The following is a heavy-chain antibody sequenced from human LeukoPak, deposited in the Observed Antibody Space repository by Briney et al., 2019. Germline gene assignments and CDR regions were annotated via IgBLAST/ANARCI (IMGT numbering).Heavy chain of an antibody. CDR2: VSHTGNT. D-gene: IGHD2-15*01. CDR3: ARGARGRSSFWDY. Sequence: PSETLSLTCAVSGGSISSDNWWSWVRQPPGKGLEWIGEVSHTGNTNYNPSLKSRVTISVDKSQNKFSLKLTSVTAADTAVYYCARGARGRSSFWDYWGQGTLVTVSS. V-gene: IGHV4-4*02. J-gene: IGHJ4*02. CDR1: GGSISSDNW.